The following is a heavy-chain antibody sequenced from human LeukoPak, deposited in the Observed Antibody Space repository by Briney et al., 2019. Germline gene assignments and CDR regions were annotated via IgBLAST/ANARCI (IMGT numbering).Heavy chain of an antibody. Sequence: PGGSLRLSCAASGFTFSNAWMSWVRQAPGKGLEWVGRIKSKTDGGTTDYAAPVKGRFTISRDNAKNSLYLQMNSLRAEDTAVYYCARQTPSSSDYYFDYWGQGTLVTVSS. V-gene: IGHV3-15*01. CDR3: ARQTPSSSDYYFDY. CDR1: GFTFSNAW. J-gene: IGHJ4*02. CDR2: IKSKTDGGTT.